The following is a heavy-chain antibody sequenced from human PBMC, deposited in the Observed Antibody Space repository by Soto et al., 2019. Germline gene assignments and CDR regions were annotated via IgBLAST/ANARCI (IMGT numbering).Heavy chain of an antibody. CDR3: ARHLYCSGGSCYSRGHYYYYGMDV. Sequence: GESLKISCKGSGCSFISYWISWVRQMPGKGLEWMGRIDPSDSYTNYSPSFQGHVTISADKSISTAYLQWSSLKASDTAMYYCARHLYCSGGSCYSRGHYYYYGMDVWGQGTTVTVSS. CDR1: GCSFISYW. D-gene: IGHD2-15*01. J-gene: IGHJ6*02. CDR2: IDPSDSYT. V-gene: IGHV5-10-1*01.